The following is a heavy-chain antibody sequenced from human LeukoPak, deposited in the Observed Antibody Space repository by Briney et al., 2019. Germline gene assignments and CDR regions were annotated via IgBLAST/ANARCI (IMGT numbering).Heavy chain of an antibody. CDR2: IYSDGST. V-gene: IGHV3-53*01. J-gene: IGHJ4*02. CDR1: GFTVSSNY. Sequence: GGSLRLSCAASGFTVSSNYMSWVRQAPGKGLEWVSIIYSDGSTYYADSVKGRFTISRDNSKNTLYLQMNSLRAEDTAVYYCAKEGNYDILTGYRDYWGQGTLVTVSS. D-gene: IGHD3-9*01. CDR3: AKEGNYDILTGYRDY.